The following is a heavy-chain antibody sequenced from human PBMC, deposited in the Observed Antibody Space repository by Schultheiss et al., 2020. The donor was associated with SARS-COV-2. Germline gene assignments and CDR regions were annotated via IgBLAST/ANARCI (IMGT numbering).Heavy chain of an antibody. Sequence: GGSLRLSCQGSGYSFTDHWIIWVRQMSGKGLEWMGWIDPRDSYTQLRPSFQGHVIISVDKSISTAFLQWSSLKASDTAMYYCARLSRYCSSTSCYTYFDYWGQGTLVTVSS. CDR2: IDPRDSYT. D-gene: IGHD2-2*02. CDR1: GYSFTDHW. V-gene: IGHV5-10-1*01. J-gene: IGHJ4*02. CDR3: ARLSRYCSSTSCYTYFDY.